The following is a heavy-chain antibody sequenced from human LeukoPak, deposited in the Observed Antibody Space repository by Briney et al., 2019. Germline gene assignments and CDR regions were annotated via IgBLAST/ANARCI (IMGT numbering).Heavy chain of an antibody. V-gene: IGHV1-69*08. Sequence: ASVKVSCKTSGGTFLSHTFSWVRQTPGQGLEWMGKITPVINTANYAQTFQGRVSIYADKSTTTVYMDLGGLRPDDTAVYYCARVNLRGSNYNWFDPWGQGTLVTVAS. D-gene: IGHD1-26*01. CDR2: ITPVINTA. CDR3: ARVNLRGSNYNWFDP. J-gene: IGHJ5*02. CDR1: GGTFLSHT.